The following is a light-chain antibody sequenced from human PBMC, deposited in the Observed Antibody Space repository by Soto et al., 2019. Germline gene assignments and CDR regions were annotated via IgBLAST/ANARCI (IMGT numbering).Light chain of an antibody. CDR1: QSLSSNY. CDR3: QQYGSSLYT. Sequence: EIVLTPSPGTLSLSPGERATLSCRASQSLSSNYLAWYQQKPGQAPRLLIYGASSRATGIPDRFSGSGSGTDFTLTISRLEPEDFAVYYCQQYGSSLYTFGQGTKVDIK. V-gene: IGKV3-20*01. CDR2: GAS. J-gene: IGKJ2*01.